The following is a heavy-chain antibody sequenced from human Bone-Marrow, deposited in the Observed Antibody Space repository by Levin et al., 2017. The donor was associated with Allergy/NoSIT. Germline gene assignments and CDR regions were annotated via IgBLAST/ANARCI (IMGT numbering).Heavy chain of an antibody. CDR3: ARDLLAVAGTFDY. Sequence: ASVKVSCKASGYTFTGYYMHWVRQAPGQGLEWMGRINPNSGGTNYAQKFQGRVTMTRDTSISTAYMELSRLRSDDTAVYYCARDLLAVAGTFDYWGQGTLVTVSS. V-gene: IGHV1-2*06. CDR2: INPNSGGT. CDR1: GYTFTGYY. D-gene: IGHD6-19*01. J-gene: IGHJ4*02.